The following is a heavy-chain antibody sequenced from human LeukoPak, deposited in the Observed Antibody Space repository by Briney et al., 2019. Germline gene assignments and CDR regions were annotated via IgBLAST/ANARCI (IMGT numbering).Heavy chain of an antibody. Sequence: ASGTLSLTCAVSGGSISSGGYSWSWIRQPPGKGLEWIGYIYHSGSTYYNPSLKSRVTISVDRSKNQFSLKLSSVTAADTAVYYCARGGPRDYDFWSGYYNNWFDPWGQGTLVTVSS. J-gene: IGHJ5*02. V-gene: IGHV4-30-2*01. CDR1: GGSISSGGYS. CDR2: IYHSGST. D-gene: IGHD3-3*01. CDR3: ARGGPRDYDFWSGYYNNWFDP.